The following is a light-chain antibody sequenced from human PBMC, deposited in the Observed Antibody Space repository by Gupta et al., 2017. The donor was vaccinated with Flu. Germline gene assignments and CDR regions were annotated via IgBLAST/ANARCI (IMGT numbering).Light chain of an antibody. CDR2: KDT. Sequence: YEMTQAPLVSVSPGQTAKITCTGDALPKHYAYWYQPKPGQAPILIIYKDTKRPSGIPERFSGSNSGTTVTLTISEVQAEDEADYYCQSADTSGAYWVFGGGTNLAVL. V-gene: IGLV3-25*03. J-gene: IGLJ3*02. CDR1: ALPKHY. CDR3: QSADTSGAYWV.